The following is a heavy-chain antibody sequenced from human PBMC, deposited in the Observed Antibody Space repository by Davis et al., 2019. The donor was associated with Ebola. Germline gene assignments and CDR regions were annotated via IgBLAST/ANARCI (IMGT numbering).Heavy chain of an antibody. D-gene: IGHD5-12*01. V-gene: IGHV4-34*12. Sequence: PSETLSLTCGVYGGSFTNYYWTWIRQPPGKGLEWIGEIIHSGNTNYNPSLKSRVPISVDTSKKQFSLKLSSVTAADTAVYYCAGSGPPPYYYYMDVWGKGTTVTVSS. CDR3: AGSGPPPYYYYMDV. CDR1: GGSFTNYY. CDR2: IIHSGNT. J-gene: IGHJ6*03.